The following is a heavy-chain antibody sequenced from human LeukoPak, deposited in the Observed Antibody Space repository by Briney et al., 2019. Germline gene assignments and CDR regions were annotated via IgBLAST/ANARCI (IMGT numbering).Heavy chain of an antibody. D-gene: IGHD2-2*01. CDR3: ARNRFSVVPAARKYNWFDP. V-gene: IGHV3-66*01. Sequence: GGSLRLSCAASGFAVSSKYMNWVRQAPGKGLEWVTVIYLDGRADYADSVKGRFTISSDNSKNTVYLQMNSLKDEDTAVYYCARNRFSVVPAARKYNWFDPWGQGTLVTVSS. CDR2: IYLDGRA. CDR1: GFAVSSKY. J-gene: IGHJ5*02.